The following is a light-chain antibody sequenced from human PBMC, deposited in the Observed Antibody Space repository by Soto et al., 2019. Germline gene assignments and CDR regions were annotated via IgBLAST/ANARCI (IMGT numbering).Light chain of an antibody. Sequence: QSELTQPPSVSGAPGQRVTISCTGSSSNIGAGYAVHWYQQPPGTAPKVLIYGSSNRPSGVPDRFSGSKSGTSASLAITGLQAEDEADYYCQSYDSSLSGYVFGTGTKLTVL. CDR3: QSYDSSLSGYV. CDR1: SSNIGAGYA. J-gene: IGLJ1*01. CDR2: GSS. V-gene: IGLV1-40*01.